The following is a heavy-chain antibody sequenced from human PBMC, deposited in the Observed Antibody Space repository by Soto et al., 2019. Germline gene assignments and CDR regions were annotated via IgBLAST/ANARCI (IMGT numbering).Heavy chain of an antibody. J-gene: IGHJ4*02. CDR3: ARSYGGNLVDPFDY. D-gene: IGHD4-17*01. CDR2: IIPIFGTA. CDR1: GGTFSSYA. V-gene: IGHV1-69*13. Sequence: GASVKVSCKASGGTFSSYAISWVRQAPGQGLEWMGGIIPIFGTANYAQKFQGRVTITADESTSTAYMELSSLRSEDTAVYYCARSYGGNLVDPFDYWGQGTRVT.